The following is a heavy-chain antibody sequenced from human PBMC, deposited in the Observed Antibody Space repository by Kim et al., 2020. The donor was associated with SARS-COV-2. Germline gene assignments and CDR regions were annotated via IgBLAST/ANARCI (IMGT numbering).Heavy chain of an antibody. Sequence: GESLKIYCKGSGYSFTSHWIGWVRQMPGKGLEWMGIIYPGDSDTRYSPSFQGQVTISADKSISTAYLQWSSLKASDTAMYYCARDLSYDSSGYRYYYGMAVWGQGTTVTVSS. CDR3: ARDLSYDSSGYRYYYGMAV. CDR1: GYSFTSHW. V-gene: IGHV5-51*01. J-gene: IGHJ6*02. CDR2: IYPGDSDT. D-gene: IGHD3-22*01.